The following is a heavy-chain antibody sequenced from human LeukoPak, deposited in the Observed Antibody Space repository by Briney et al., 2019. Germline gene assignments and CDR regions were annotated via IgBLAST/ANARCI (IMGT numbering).Heavy chain of an antibody. D-gene: IGHD3-10*01. Sequence: GGSVRRSCAASGFAFNGYSIEWLRQAPGNGVEWISYITGDSKIIYYAVPMKGRFTVSRDNAKKSVYLQINSLRAEDTAVYPCARVRGPTLVTSYLDVWGKGTTVTVSS. CDR3: ARVRGPTLVTSYLDV. V-gene: IGHV3-48*04. CDR2: ITGDSKII. CDR1: GFAFNGYS. J-gene: IGHJ6*03.